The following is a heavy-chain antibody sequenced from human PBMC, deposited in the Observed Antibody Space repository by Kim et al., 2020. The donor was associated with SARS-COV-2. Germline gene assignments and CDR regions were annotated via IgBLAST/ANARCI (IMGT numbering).Heavy chain of an antibody. V-gene: IGHV4-34*01. CDR2: INHSGST. Sequence: SETLSLTCAVYGGSFSGYYWSWIRQPPGKGLEWIGEINHSGSTNYNLSLKSRVTISVDTSKNQFSLKLSSVTAADTAVYYCARNSWSGFRTYYYGMDVWG. CDR3: ARNSWSGFRTYYYGMDV. D-gene: IGHD3-3*01. J-gene: IGHJ6*01. CDR1: GGSFSGYY.